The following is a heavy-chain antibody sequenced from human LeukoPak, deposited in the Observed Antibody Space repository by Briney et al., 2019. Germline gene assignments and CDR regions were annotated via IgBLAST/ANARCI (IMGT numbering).Heavy chain of an antibody. CDR2: MNPNNGGT. J-gene: IGHJ4*02. D-gene: IGHD5-12*01. CDR1: GYAFTDYF. V-gene: IGHV1-2*02. Sequence: ASVKVSCRASGYAFTDYFLHWVRQAPGQGLEWMGWMNPNNGGTNYAEKFQGRVTMIRDTSISTAYMELSRLRSDDTAVYYCARDDRDVVATLNDWGQGTLVTVSS. CDR3: ARDDRDVVATLND.